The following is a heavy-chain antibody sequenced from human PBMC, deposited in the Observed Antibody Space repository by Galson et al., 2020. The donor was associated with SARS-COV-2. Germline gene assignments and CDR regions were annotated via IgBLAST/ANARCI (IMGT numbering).Heavy chain of an antibody. CDR1: GASISSGDYF. V-gene: IGHV4-30-4*01. D-gene: IGHD3-10*01. CDR2: IFYSGST. Sequence: SETLSLTCNVSGASISSGDYFWSWIRQPPGKGLEWIGYIFYSGSTYYNPSLKSRVAILLDTSKNQFSLKLTSVTAADTAVYYCATAFPPYYFHSGSYYTPLDSWGQGTLVTVSS. CDR3: ATAFPPYYFHSGSYYTPLDS. J-gene: IGHJ4*02.